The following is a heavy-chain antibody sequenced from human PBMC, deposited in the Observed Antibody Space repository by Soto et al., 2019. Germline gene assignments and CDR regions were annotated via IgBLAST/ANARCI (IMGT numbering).Heavy chain of an antibody. D-gene: IGHD1-26*01. V-gene: IGHV1-18*01. J-gene: IGHJ4*02. Sequence: QVQLVQSGAEVKKPGASVKVSCKASGYIFTSYGITWVRQAPGQGLEWMGWISAYNGNTNYAQKVQCRVTLTADTSTSQAEMELRSLISDDTAVYYCARGAGGSYEFDYWGQGTLVTVSS. CDR3: ARGAGGSYEFDY. CDR2: ISAYNGNT. CDR1: GYIFTSYG.